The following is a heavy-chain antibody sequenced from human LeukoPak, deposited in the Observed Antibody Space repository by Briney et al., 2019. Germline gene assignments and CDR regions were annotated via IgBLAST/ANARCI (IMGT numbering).Heavy chain of an antibody. V-gene: IGHV3-53*01. J-gene: IGHJ3*02. CDR2: IYSGGST. D-gene: IGHD1-20*01. CDR1: GFTVSSNY. CDR3: ARDRDNWNDPNAFDI. Sequence: GGSLRLSCAASGFTVSSNYMSWVRQAPGKGLEWVSVIYSGGSTYYADSVKGRFTISRDNAKNPLYLQMNSLRAEDTAVYYCARDRDNWNDPNAFDIWGQGTMVTVSS.